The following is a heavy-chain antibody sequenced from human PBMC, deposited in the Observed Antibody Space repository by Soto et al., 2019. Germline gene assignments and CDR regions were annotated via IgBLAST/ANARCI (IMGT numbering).Heavy chain of an antibody. CDR2: IDGDDDR. CDR3: VRARGYSSGLRGDWFDP. V-gene: IGHV2-70*01. J-gene: IGHJ5*02. D-gene: IGHD5-18*01. CDR1: GFSLSTTSGMS. Sequence: SGPTLVNPTQTLTLTCTFSGFSLSTTSGMSVSWIRQPPGKALEWLALIDGDDDRHYSTSLRTRLTISKDTSKKQVVLTMTNMGPVDTATYYCVRARGYSSGLRGDWFDPWGQGALVTVSS.